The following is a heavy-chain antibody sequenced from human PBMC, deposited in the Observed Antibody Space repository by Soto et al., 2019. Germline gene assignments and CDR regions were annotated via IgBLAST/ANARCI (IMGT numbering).Heavy chain of an antibody. J-gene: IGHJ3*02. Sequence: AAVKLCCKATGYTFSAYTMNWVRQAPGQSLEWMGWINAGSGNTKYSQNFQGRVSITRDTSASTVYMELTGLTSEDTAVYYCARDTYTLGPRENDALAICGQGTIVTVSS. CDR3: ARDTYTLGPRENDALAI. D-gene: IGHD1-20*01. CDR1: GYTFSAYT. CDR2: INAGSGNT. V-gene: IGHV1-3*01.